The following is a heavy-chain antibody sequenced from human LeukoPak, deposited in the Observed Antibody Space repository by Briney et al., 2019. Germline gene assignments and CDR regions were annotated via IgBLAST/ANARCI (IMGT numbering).Heavy chain of an antibody. J-gene: IGHJ4*02. CDR3: AKASDWNYLYYFDY. V-gene: IGHV3-9*01. CDR2: ISWNSGSI. CDR1: GFTFDDYA. Sequence: GGSLRLSCAASGFTFDDYAMHWVRQAPGKGLEWVSGISWNSGSIGYADSVKGRFTISRDNAKNSLYLQMSSLRAEDTALYYCAKASDWNYLYYFDYWGQGTLVTVSS. D-gene: IGHD1-7*01.